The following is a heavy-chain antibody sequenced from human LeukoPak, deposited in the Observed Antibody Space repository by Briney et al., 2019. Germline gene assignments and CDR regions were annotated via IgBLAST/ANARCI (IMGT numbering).Heavy chain of an antibody. Sequence: SGTLSLTCAVFDDSIYTNKWWSWVRQPPGKGLEWTGEVSQTGTTYYDPSLTGRITISVDRSRNQFSLTLRSATAADTGVYYCASHMAVPGTRGFDDWGQGIPVTLSS. D-gene: IGHD6-19*01. J-gene: IGHJ4*02. CDR2: VSQTGTT. CDR1: DDSIYTNKW. V-gene: IGHV4-4*02. CDR3: ASHMAVPGTRGFDD.